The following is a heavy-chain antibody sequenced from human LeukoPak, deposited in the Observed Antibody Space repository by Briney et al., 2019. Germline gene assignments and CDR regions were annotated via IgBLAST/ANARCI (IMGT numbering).Heavy chain of an antibody. CDR1: GYTFTSYG. CDR3: ARETQKHNYLADS. CDR2: ISPFNDNT. V-gene: IGHV1-18*01. D-gene: IGHD2-21*01. Sequence: GASVKVSCKASGYTFTSYGISWVRQAPGQGLEWMGWISPFNDNTGSSQKFQGRVTMTTDTSTNTVYLELRGLRLDDTAVYYCARETQKHNYLADSWGLGTLVTVSS. J-gene: IGHJ4*02.